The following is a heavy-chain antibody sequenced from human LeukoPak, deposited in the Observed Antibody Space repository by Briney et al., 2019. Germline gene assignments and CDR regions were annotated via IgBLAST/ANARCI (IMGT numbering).Heavy chain of an antibody. CDR1: GGTFSSYA. J-gene: IGHJ4*02. D-gene: IGHD1-20*01. CDR3: ARAPGDNWNDEDY. Sequence: ASVKVSCKASGGTFSSYAISWVRQAPGQGLEWMGGIIPIFGTANYAQKFQGRVTITADESTSTAYMELSSLRSEDKAVYYCARAPGDNWNDEDYWGQGTLVTVSS. CDR2: IIPIFGTA. V-gene: IGHV1-69*13.